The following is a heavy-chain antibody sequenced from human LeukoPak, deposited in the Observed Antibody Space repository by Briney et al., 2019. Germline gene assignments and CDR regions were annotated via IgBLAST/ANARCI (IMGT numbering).Heavy chain of an antibody. CDR1: GFTFSTYT. Sequence: PGGSLRLSCAASGFTFSTYTMHWVRQAPGKGLEWVAVISYDGSNKYYADSVKGRFTISRDNSKNTLYLQMNSLRAEDTAVYYCAKEQEAVADPLDYWGQGTLVTVSS. D-gene: IGHD6-19*01. CDR3: AKEQEAVADPLDY. CDR2: ISYDGSNK. J-gene: IGHJ4*02. V-gene: IGHV3-30*04.